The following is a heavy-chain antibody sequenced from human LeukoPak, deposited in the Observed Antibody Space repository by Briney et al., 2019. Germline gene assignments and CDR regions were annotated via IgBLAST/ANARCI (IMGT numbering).Heavy chain of an antibody. CDR3: ARVGPTYYYDSSGYYYEDY. CDR2: IKQDGSEK. CDR1: GFTFSSYW. V-gene: IGHV3-7*01. Sequence: GGSLRLSCAASGFTFSSYWMSWVRQAPGKGLEWVANIKQDGSEKYYVDSVKGRFTSPRDNAKNSLYLQMNSLRAEDTAVYYCARVGPTYYYDSSGYYYEDYWGQGTLVTVSS. J-gene: IGHJ4*02. D-gene: IGHD3-22*01.